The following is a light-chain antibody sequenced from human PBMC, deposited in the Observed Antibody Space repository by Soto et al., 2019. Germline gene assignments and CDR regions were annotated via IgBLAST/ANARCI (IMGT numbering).Light chain of an antibody. CDR3: QQRFNWPRFT. CDR2: DAS. CDR1: QSVSSY. Sequence: EIVLTQSPATLSLSPGERAILSCRASQSVSSYLAWYQQKPGQAPRLLIYDASNRATGIPARFSGGASGTDFTLTISSLEPEDFAVYYCQQRFNWPRFTFGQETKLEIK. J-gene: IGKJ2*01. V-gene: IGKV3-11*01.